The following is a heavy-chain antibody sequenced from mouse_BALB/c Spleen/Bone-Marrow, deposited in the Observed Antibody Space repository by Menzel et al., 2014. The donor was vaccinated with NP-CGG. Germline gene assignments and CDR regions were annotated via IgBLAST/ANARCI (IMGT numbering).Heavy chain of an antibody. J-gene: IGHJ4*01. CDR3: ARSGKVRNAMDY. CDR2: ISGYYGDA. CDR1: GYTFTDYA. D-gene: IGHD2-14*01. Sequence: QVQLQQSGAELVRPGVSVKISCKGSGYTFTDYAIHWVKQSHAKSLEWIGLISGYYGDAIYNQKFKGKATMTVDKSSITAYMDLARLTSEDSAIYYCARSGKVRNAMDYWGQGTPVTVSS. V-gene: IGHV1S137*01.